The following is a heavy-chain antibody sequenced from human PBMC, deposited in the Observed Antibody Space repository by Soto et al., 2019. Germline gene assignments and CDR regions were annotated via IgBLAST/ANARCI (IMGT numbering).Heavy chain of an antibody. CDR3: ARGSRGWFDP. J-gene: IGHJ5*02. Sequence: QGGSLRLSCAASGITFSSYDMHWVRQATGKGLEWVSAIGTAGDTYYPGSVKGRFTISRENAKNSLYLQMNSMRAGDTAVYYCARGSRGWFDPWGQGTLVTVSS. CDR1: GITFSSYD. CDR2: IGTAGDT. V-gene: IGHV3-13*01.